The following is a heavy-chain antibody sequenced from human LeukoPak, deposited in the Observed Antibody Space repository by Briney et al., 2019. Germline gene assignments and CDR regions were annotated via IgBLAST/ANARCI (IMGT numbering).Heavy chain of an antibody. CDR2: IYTSGST. V-gene: IGHV4-4*09. CDR3: ARHVGYCSSTSCYGAHAFDI. J-gene: IGHJ3*02. D-gene: IGHD2-2*03. Sequence: SSETLSLTCTVSGGSISSYYWSWIRQPPGKGLEWIGYIYTSGSTNYNPSLKSRVTISVDTSKNQFSLKLSSATAADTAVYYCARHVGYCSSTSCYGAHAFDIWGQGTMVTVS. CDR1: GGSISSYY.